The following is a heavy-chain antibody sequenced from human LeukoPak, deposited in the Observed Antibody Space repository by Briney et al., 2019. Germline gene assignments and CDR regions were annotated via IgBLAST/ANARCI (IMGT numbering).Heavy chain of an antibody. CDR3: ARGITVTTTSDHRDV. J-gene: IGHJ4*02. D-gene: IGHD4-17*01. CDR1: GDSISGYY. V-gene: IGHV4-59*01. CDR2: VFYTGTT. Sequence: SETLSLTCTVSGDSISGYYWNWIRQPPGKGLEWIGHVFYTGTTKYHPSLKSRIAISVDTSSNQFSLKLRSVTTADTAVYYCARGITVTTTSDHRDVWGQGILVTVPS.